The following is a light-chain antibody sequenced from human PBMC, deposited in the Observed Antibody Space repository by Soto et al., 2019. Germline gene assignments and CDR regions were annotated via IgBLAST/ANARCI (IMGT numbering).Light chain of an antibody. Sequence: QSALTQPRSVSGTPGQSVTISCTGTSSDVGDYNYVSWYQQHPGKAPKLMIYDVTKRPSGVPDRFSGSKSGNTASLTISGLQAEDEADYYCCSYAGSYNGVFGGGTKLTVL. V-gene: IGLV2-11*01. CDR1: SSDVGDYNY. CDR2: DVT. J-gene: IGLJ3*02. CDR3: CSYAGSYNGV.